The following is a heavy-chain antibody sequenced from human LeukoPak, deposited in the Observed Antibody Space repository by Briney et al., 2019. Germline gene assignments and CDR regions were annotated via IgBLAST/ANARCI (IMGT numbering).Heavy chain of an antibody. Sequence: PGGSLRLSCAASGFRFNDYSMSWIRQAPGKGLEWVSYISSSGSTIYYADSVKGRFTISRDNAKNSLYLQMNSLRAEDTAVYYCARDRQRVYYDSSGYSYWGQGTLVTVSS. CDR1: GFRFNDYS. CDR2: ISSSGSTI. V-gene: IGHV3-11*01. CDR3: ARDRQRVYYDSSGYSY. D-gene: IGHD3-22*01. J-gene: IGHJ4*02.